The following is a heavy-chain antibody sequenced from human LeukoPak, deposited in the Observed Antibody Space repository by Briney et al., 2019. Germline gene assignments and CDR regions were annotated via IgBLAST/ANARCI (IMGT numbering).Heavy chain of an antibody. CDR2: ISGSGGSS. CDR1: GFTFGSYA. J-gene: IGHJ3*02. CDR3: AKGSSTWYYDAFDI. V-gene: IGHV3-23*01. D-gene: IGHD6-13*01. Sequence: GGSLRLSCAASGFTFGSYAMSWVRQAPGKGLEWVPAISGSGGSSYYADSVKGRFTISRDNSKSTLYLHMNSLRAEDTAVYYCAKGSSTWYYDAFDIWGQGTMVTVSS.